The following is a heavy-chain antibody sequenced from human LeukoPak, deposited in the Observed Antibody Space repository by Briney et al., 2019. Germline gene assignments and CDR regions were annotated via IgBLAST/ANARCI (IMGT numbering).Heavy chain of an antibody. D-gene: IGHD6-19*01. CDR2: INHSGST. CDR3: ARAPGGSGPYYYYMDV. J-gene: IGHJ6*03. CDR1: GYSISSGYY. Sequence: PSETLSLTCTVSGYSISSGYYWSWIRQPPGKGLEWIGEINHSGSTNYNPSLKSRVTISVDTSKNQFSLKLSSVTAADTAVYYCARAPGGSGPYYYYMDVWGKGTTVTVSS. V-gene: IGHV4-38-2*02.